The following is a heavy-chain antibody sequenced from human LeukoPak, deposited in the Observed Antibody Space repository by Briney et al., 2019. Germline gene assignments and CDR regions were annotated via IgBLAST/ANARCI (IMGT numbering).Heavy chain of an antibody. J-gene: IGHJ4*02. CDR1: GFTFNSYG. D-gene: IGHD2-2*01. CDR3: ARCSSTSCREYFDY. V-gene: IGHV3-33*01. Sequence: GGSLRLSCAASGFTFNSYGIHGLHQAAGRGLEWVAVIWYDGSNKYYADSVKGRFTISRDNSKNTLYLQMNSLTAEDTAVYYCARCSSTSCREYFDYWGQGTLVTVSS. CDR2: IWYDGSNK.